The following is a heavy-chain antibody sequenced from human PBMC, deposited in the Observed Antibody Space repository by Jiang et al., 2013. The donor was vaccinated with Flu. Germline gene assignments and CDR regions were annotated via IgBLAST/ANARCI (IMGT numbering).Heavy chain of an antibody. CDR3: ARVQVGGWYFDL. CDR2: INTDGSTT. J-gene: IGHJ2*01. V-gene: IGHV3-74*01. Sequence: QLVESGGGLVQPGGSLRLSCAASGFTFSSYWMHWVRQAPGKGLVWVSRINTDGSTTSYADSVKGRFTISRDNAKNTLYLQMNSLRAEDTAVYYCARVQVGGWYFDLWGRGTLVTVSS. CDR1: GFTFSSYW. D-gene: IGHD3-10*01.